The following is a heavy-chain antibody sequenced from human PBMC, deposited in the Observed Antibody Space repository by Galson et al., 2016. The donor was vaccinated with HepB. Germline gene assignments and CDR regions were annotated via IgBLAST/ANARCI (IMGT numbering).Heavy chain of an antibody. V-gene: IGHV3-7*01. CDR3: AKNFGDYVGDTFDM. Sequence: SLRLSCAASGFTFNFYLMSWVRQAPGKGLEWVANINQDGSEKSSMDSVKGRFTISRDNAKNSLYMQMNSLRAKDTAVYYCAKNFGDYVGDTFDMWGHGTMVTVSS. J-gene: IGHJ3*02. CDR1: GFTFNFYL. CDR2: INQDGSEK. D-gene: IGHD4-17*01.